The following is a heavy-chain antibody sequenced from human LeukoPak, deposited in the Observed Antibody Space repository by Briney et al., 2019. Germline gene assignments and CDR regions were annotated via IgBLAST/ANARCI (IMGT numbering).Heavy chain of an antibody. J-gene: IGHJ6*03. CDR2: IQYDGSNE. V-gene: IGHV3-30*02. D-gene: IGHD2-8*01. CDR3: AKDRCSNGVGCYYYYMDV. Sequence: PGGSLRLSCAASGFTFSSYGMHWVRPAPGRGGEWVAYIQYDGSNEQYAVSVKGRFSISRDYSKNILYLQMTSLRAEDTAVYYCAKDRCSNGVGCYYYYMDVWGKGTTVTISS. CDR1: GFTFSSYG.